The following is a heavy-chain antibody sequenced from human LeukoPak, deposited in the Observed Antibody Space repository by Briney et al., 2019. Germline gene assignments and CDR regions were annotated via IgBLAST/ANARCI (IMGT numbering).Heavy chain of an antibody. D-gene: IGHD5-12*01. Sequence: SVKVSCKASGGTFSSYAISWVRQAPGQGLEWMGGIIPIFGTANYAQKFQGRVTITADESTSTAYMELSSLRSEDTAVYYCARDGIVATPWAPFYYYYGMDVWGQGTTVTVSS. CDR2: IIPIFGTA. V-gene: IGHV1-69*13. CDR3: ARDGIVATPWAPFYYYYGMDV. CDR1: GGTFSSYA. J-gene: IGHJ6*02.